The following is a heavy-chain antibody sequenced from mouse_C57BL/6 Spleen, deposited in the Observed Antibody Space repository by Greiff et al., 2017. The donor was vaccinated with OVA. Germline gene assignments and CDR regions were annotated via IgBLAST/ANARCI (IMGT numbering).Heavy chain of an antibody. Sequence: VQGVESGPGLVQPSQSLSITCTVSGFSLTSYGVHWVRQPPGKGLEWLGVIWSGGSTDYNAAFISRLSISKDNSKSQVFFKMNSLQADDTAIYYCATNYYGSSYWYFDVWGTGTTVTVSS. V-gene: IGHV2-4*01. J-gene: IGHJ1*03. CDR1: GFSLTSYG. D-gene: IGHD1-1*01. CDR3: ATNYYGSSYWYFDV. CDR2: IWSGGST.